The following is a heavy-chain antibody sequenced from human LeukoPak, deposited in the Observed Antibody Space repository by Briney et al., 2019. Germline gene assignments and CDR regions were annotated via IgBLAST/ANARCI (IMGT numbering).Heavy chain of an antibody. V-gene: IGHV4-34*01. D-gene: IGHD6-6*01. J-gene: IGHJ4*02. CDR3: ARVEYSSFVDY. CDR1: GGSFSGYY. Sequence: KTSETLSLTCAVYGGSFSGYYWSWIRQPPGKGLEWIGEINHSGSTNYNPSLKSRVTISVDTSKNQFSLKLSSVTAADTAVYYCARVEYSSFVDYWGQGTLVTVSS. CDR2: INHSGST.